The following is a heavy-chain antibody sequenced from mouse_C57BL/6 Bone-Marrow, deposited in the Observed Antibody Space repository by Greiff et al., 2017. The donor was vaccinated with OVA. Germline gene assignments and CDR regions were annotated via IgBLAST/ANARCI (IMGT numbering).Heavy chain of an antibody. J-gene: IGHJ3*01. D-gene: IGHD1-1*01. CDR3: ARGDYYYGSSYGFAY. CDR2: ISYDGSN. CDR1: GYSITSGYY. V-gene: IGHV3-6*01. Sequence: EVQLQQSGPGLVKPSQSLSLTCSVTGYSITSGYYWNWIRQFPGNKLEWMGYISYDGSNNYNPSLKNRISITRDTSKNQFFLNLNSVTTEDTATYYCARGDYYYGSSYGFAYWGQGTLVTVSA.